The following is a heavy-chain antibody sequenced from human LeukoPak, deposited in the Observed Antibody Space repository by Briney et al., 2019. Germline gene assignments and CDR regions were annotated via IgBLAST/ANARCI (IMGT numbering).Heavy chain of an antibody. CDR2: ISGNGGST. J-gene: IGHJ3*02. CDR1: GLTFSNYA. V-gene: IGHV3-23*01. D-gene: IGHD3-10*01. Sequence: GGSLRLSCAASGLTFSNYAMSWVRQAPGKGLEWVSGISGNGGSTYYADSVKGRFTISRDNSKNTLYLRMNSLRVEDTAVYYCAKDTVRGVMTYAFDIWGQGTMVTVSS. CDR3: AKDTVRGVMTYAFDI.